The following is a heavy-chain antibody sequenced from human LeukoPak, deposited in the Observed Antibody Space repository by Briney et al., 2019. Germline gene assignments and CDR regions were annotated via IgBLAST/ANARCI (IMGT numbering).Heavy chain of an antibody. Sequence: ASVKVSCKASGSGFTYCNINMVRQASGQGLEWMTWINPDTGDKGYARKFQDRVTITTSTSISTAYMELSSLSSEGTAGYFCARTSSMSASGYDYWGQGTLVTVSS. J-gene: IGHJ4*02. D-gene: IGHD6-25*01. CDR1: GSGFTYCN. CDR3: ARTSSMSASGYDY. V-gene: IGHV1-8*03. CDR2: INPDTGDK.